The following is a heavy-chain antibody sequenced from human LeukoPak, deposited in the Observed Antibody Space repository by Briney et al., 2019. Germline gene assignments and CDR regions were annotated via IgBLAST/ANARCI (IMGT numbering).Heavy chain of an antibody. CDR3: ARESSSGWYFDY. V-gene: IGHV3-66*01. Sequence: PGGSLRLSCAASGFTVSSNYMSWVRQAPGKGLEWVSVIYSGGSTYYADSVKGRFTISRDNSKNTLYLQMNSLRAEDTAVYNCARESSSGWYFDYWGQGTLVTVSS. CDR2: IYSGGST. D-gene: IGHD6-19*01. J-gene: IGHJ4*02. CDR1: GFTVSSNY.